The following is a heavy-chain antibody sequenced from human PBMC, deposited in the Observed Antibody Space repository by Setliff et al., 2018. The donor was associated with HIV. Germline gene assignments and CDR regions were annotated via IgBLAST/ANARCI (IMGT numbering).Heavy chain of an antibody. V-gene: IGHV5-51*01. D-gene: IGHD3-22*01. CDR2: IYPGDSET. CDR1: GYSFANYW. CDR3: ARRYGFDSSGLENDAFDI. Sequence: GESLKLSCKASGYSFANYWVGWVRQMPGKGLEWMGLIYPGDSETRYNPSFQGQVSISADKSINTAYLQWSSLKASDTAMYYCARRYGFDSSGLENDAFDIWGQGTLVTVSS. J-gene: IGHJ3*02.